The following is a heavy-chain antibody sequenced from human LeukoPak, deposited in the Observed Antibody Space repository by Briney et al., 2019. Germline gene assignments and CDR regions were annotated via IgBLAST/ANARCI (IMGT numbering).Heavy chain of an antibody. CDR1: GGSISSSSYY. Sequence: SETPSLTCTVSGGSISSSSYYWGWIRQPPGKGLEWIGSIYYSGSTYYNPSLKSRVTISVDTSKNQFSLKLSSVTAADTAVYYCARGYPYYYDSSGLGFDYWGQGTLVTVSS. D-gene: IGHD3-22*01. CDR3: ARGYPYYYDSSGLGFDY. J-gene: IGHJ4*02. V-gene: IGHV4-39*07. CDR2: IYYSGST.